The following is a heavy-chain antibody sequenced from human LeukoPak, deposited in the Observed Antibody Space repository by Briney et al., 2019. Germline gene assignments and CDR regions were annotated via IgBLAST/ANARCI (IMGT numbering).Heavy chain of an antibody. CDR1: GFTFSSYS. D-gene: IGHD5-18*01. CDR2: ISSSSSYI. V-gene: IGHV3-21*01. CDR3: ARGDTAMVDPFYYYYYYGMDV. Sequence: GGSLRLSCAASGFTFSSYSMNWVRQAPGKGLEWVSSISSSSSYIYYADSVKGRFTISRDNAKNSLYLQMNSLRAEDTAVYYCARGDTAMVDPFYYYYYYGMDVWGQGTTVTVSS. J-gene: IGHJ6*02.